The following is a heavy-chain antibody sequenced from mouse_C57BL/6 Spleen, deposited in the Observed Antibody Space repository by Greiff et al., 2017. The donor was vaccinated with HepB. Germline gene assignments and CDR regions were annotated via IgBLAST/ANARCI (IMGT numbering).Heavy chain of an antibody. J-gene: IGHJ3*01. CDR2: IYPGDGDT. V-gene: IGHV1-80*01. Sequence: VQLQQSGAELVKPGASVKISCKASGYAFSSYWMNWVKQRPGKGLEWIGQIYPGDGDTNYNGKFKGKATLTADKSSSTAYMPLSSLTSEDSAVYFCARSYYGNYVGAYWGQGTLVTVSA. CDR3: ARSYYGNYVGAY. CDR1: GYAFSSYW. D-gene: IGHD2-10*01.